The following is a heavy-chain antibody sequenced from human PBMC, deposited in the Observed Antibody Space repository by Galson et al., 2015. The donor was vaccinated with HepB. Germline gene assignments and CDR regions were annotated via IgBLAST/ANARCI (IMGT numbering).Heavy chain of an antibody. CDR1: GFTFSSYG. J-gene: IGHJ6*02. D-gene: IGHD7-27*01. CDR3: ARGPRELTGDIYGMDV. Sequence: SLRLSCAAPGFTFSSYGMHWVRQAPGKGLEWVAVIWYDGSNKYYADSVKGRFTISRDNSKNTLYLQMNSLRAEDTAVYYCARGPRELTGDIYGMDVWGQGTTVTVSS. V-gene: IGHV3-33*01. CDR2: IWYDGSNK.